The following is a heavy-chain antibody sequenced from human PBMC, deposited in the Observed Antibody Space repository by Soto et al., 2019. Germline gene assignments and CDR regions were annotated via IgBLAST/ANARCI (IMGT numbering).Heavy chain of an antibody. CDR1: GFTFSSYS. V-gene: IGHV3-21*01. Sequence: EVQLVESGGGLVKPGGSLRLSCAASGFTFSSYSMNWVRQAPGKGLEWVSFISSSGTYIYYADSVKGRFTISRDNADYSLNLQMNSLRAVDTAMYYCARGQYCSGGSCYVDLWGQGTLVTVSS. D-gene: IGHD2-15*01. J-gene: IGHJ4*02. CDR3: ARGQYCSGGSCYVDL. CDR2: ISSSGTYI.